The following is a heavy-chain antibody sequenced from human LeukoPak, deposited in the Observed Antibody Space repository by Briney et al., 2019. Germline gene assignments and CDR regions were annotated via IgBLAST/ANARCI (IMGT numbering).Heavy chain of an antibody. CDR2: IYYSGST. CDR1: GGSISSYY. V-gene: IGHV4-59*01. D-gene: IGHD3-22*01. Sequence: SETLSLTCTVSGGSISSYYWSWIPQPPGKGLEWIGYIYYSGSTNYNPSLKSRVTISVDTSKNQFSLKLSSVTAADTAVYYCARAYYDSSCYYPEEFDYWGQGTLVTVSS. J-gene: IGHJ4*02. CDR3: ARAYYDSSCYYPEEFDY.